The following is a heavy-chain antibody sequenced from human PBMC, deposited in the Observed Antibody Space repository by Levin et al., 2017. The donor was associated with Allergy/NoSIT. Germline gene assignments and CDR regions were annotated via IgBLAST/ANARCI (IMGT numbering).Heavy chain of an antibody. D-gene: IGHD3-16*01. CDR1: GGSVSSGSYY. CDR2: ISSSGST. CDR3: ARGAIYTY. J-gene: IGHJ4*02. V-gene: IGHV4-61*01. Sequence: PSETLSLTCTVSGGSVSSGSYYWSWIRQPPGKGLEWIAYISSSGSTNYNPSLKSRVTISVDTSKNQFSLKLSSVTAGDTAVYYCARGAIYTYWGQGTLVTVSS.